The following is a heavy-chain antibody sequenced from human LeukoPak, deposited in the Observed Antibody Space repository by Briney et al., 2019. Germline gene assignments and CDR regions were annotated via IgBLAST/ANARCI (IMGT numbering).Heavy chain of an antibody. V-gene: IGHV3-7*03. CDR2: VQPDGSAK. J-gene: IGHJ4*02. D-gene: IGHD3-9*01. Sequence: GGSLRLSCAASGFTFRSNWMNWVRQGPGKGLEWVAHVQPDGSAKIYADSVRGRFTISRDNAKNSLYLEMNSLNAEDTAFYFCAKDGGAGCSDDWCPPDSWGQGTLVTVSS. CDR3: AKDGGAGCSDDWCPPDS. CDR1: GFTFRSNW.